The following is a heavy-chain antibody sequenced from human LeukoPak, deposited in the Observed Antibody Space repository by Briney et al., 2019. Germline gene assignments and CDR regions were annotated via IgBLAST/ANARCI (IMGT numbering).Heavy chain of an antibody. Sequence: PSETLSLTCTVSGGSISSYYWSWIRQPAGKGLEWIGRIYTSGSTNYNPSLKSRVTISVDTSKNQFSLKLSSVTAADTAVYYCARMPYCSSTSCYFRFDPWGQGTLVTVSS. CDR1: GGSISSYY. CDR2: IYTSGST. J-gene: IGHJ5*02. V-gene: IGHV4-4*07. CDR3: ARMPYCSSTSCYFRFDP. D-gene: IGHD2-2*01.